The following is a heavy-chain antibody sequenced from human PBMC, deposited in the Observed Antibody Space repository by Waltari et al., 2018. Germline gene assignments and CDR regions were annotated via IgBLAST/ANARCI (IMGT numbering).Heavy chain of an antibody. CDR1: GFTWSAYS. CDR2: LGRSGNT. D-gene: IGHD4-4*01. CDR3: AKHSDYPEYFQH. V-gene: IGHV3-23*01. J-gene: IGHJ1*01. Sequence: VQLLESGGGLVQPGGALDLSWPAAGFTWSAYSMTWVRQAPGKGLEWVSSLGRSGNTYYADSVKGRFIISGDTSKNTLYLQMDSLRAEDTAVYYCAKHSDYPEYFQHWGQGTLVTVSS.